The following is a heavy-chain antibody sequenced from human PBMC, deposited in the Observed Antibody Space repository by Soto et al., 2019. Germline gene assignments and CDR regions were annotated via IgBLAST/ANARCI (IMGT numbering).Heavy chain of an antibody. J-gene: IGHJ5*02. CDR3: ARDAIAVAGYNWFDP. CDR1: GFTFSSYA. V-gene: IGHV3-30-3*01. Sequence: VGSLRLSCAASGFTFSSYAMHWVRQAPGKGLEWVAVISYDGSNKYYADSVKGRFTISRDNSKNTLYLQMNSLRAEDTAVYYCARDAIAVAGYNWFDPWGQGTLVTVSS. D-gene: IGHD6-19*01. CDR2: ISYDGSNK.